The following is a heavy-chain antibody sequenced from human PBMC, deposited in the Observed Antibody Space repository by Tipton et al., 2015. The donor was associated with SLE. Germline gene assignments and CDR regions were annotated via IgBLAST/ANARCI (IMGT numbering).Heavy chain of an antibody. V-gene: IGHV3-23*01. CDR3: AKDLVRYYYDSSALRGAFDI. J-gene: IGHJ3*02. CDR1: GFTVSSNY. D-gene: IGHD3-22*01. CDR2: ISGSGGST. Sequence: SLRLSCAASGFTVSSNYMSWVRQAPGKGLEWVSAISGSGGSTYYADSVKGRFTISRDNSKNTLYLQMNSLRAEDTAVYYCAKDLVRYYYDSSALRGAFDIWGQGTMVTVSS.